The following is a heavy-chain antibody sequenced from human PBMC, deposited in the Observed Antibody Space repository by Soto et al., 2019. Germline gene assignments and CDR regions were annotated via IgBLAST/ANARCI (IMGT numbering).Heavy chain of an antibody. Sequence: SETLSLTCAVSGYSISSGYYWGWIRQPPGKGLEWIGSIYHSGSTYYNPSLKSRVTISVETSKNQFSLKLSSVTAADTAVYYCARHKYYYGSGKDGMDVWGPGTTLTV. CDR2: IYHSGST. CDR3: ARHKYYYGSGKDGMDV. D-gene: IGHD3-10*01. V-gene: IGHV4-38-2*01. J-gene: IGHJ6*02. CDR1: GYSISSGYY.